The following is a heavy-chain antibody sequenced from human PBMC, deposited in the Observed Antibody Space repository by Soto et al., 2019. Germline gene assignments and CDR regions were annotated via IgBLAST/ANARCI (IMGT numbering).Heavy chain of an antibody. Sequence: QVQLVQSGAEVKKPGSSVKVSCKASGGTFSSYTISWVRQAPGQGLEWMGRIIPILGIANYAQKFQGRVTITADKSTSTAYMELSSLRSEDTAVYYCAREVAAAGYDAFDIWGQGTMVTVSS. J-gene: IGHJ3*02. D-gene: IGHD6-13*01. V-gene: IGHV1-69*08. CDR3: AREVAAAGYDAFDI. CDR2: IIPILGIA. CDR1: GGTFSSYT.